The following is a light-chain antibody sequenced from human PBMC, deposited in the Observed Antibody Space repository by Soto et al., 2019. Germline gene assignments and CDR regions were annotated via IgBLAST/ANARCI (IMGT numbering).Light chain of an antibody. CDR2: DVS. V-gene: IGLV2-14*01. CDR3: SSYTSSSTYVI. J-gene: IGLJ2*01. CDR1: SSDVGGYNY. Sequence: QSALTQPASVSGSPGQSITISCTGTSSDVGGYNYVYWYQQHPGKAPKLMIYDVSNRPSGVSNRFSGSKSGNTASLTISGLQAEDEADYYCSSYTSSSTYVIVGGGTKLTVL.